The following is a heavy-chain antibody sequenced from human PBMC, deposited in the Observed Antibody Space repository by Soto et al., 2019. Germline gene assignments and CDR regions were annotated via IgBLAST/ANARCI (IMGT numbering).Heavy chain of an antibody. D-gene: IGHD4-17*01. CDR1: CGSFSCYY. V-gene: IGHV4-34*01. CDR2: INRSGIT. J-gene: IGHJ6*02. CDR3: TRGESVDYGDLGAYYYYFGMDV. Sequence: SETLSLTFAVYCGSFSCYYWSWIRQPPWKVLEWIGEINRSGITNYNPSLKSRVTISVDTSKNQFSLKLSSVTAADTAVYYCTRGESVDYGDLGAYYYYFGMDVWGHWTTF.